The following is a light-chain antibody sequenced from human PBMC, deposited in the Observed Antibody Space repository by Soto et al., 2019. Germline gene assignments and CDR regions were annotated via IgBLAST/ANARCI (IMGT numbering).Light chain of an antibody. CDR1: QSISSY. V-gene: IGKV1-39*01. J-gene: IGKJ3*01. CDR2: DAS. Sequence: DIQMTQSPSSLSASVGDRVTITCRASQSISSYLTWYQQQPGKVPKLLIYDASYLQSGVPSRCSGSESGTDFTLNISDLRPEDFETYYCQQSFSTPFTFGPGTKVDIK. CDR3: QQSFSTPFT.